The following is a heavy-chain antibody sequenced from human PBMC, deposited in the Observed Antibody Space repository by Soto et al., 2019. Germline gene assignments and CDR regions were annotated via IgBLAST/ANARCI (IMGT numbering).Heavy chain of an antibody. V-gene: IGHV3-21*01. Sequence: GGSLRLSCAASGFTFSTYTMNWVRQAPGKGLEWISSISSGSSYIYYAGSVKGRFTISRDNAKNSLFPQMNSLRADDTAVYYCARDILSGGAYPDSWGQGTKVTVSS. D-gene: IGHD3-10*01. J-gene: IGHJ5*01. CDR1: GFTFSTYT. CDR3: ARDILSGGAYPDS. CDR2: ISSGSSYI.